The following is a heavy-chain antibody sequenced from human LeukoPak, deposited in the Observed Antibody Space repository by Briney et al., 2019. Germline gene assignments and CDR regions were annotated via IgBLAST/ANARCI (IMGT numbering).Heavy chain of an antibody. V-gene: IGHV3-74*01. CDR3: AKDNTAMVNYYDSSGYDY. D-gene: IGHD3-22*01. CDR1: GFTFSSYW. J-gene: IGHJ4*02. Sequence: PGGSLRLSCATSGFTFSSYWMHWVRQAPGKGLVWVSRIKSDGSSTSYADSVKGRFTISRDNAKNTLYLQMNSLRTEDTALYYCAKDNTAMVNYYDSSGYDYWGQGTLVTVSS. CDR2: IKSDGSST.